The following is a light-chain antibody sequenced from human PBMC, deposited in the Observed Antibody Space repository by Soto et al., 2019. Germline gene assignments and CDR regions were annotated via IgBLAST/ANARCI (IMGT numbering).Light chain of an antibody. Sequence: QSVLTQPASVSGSPGQARTISFSGTSSDVGAFNYVSWYQQHPGKAPKLMIYDVSNRPSGVSNRFSGSKSGNTASLTISGLRAEDEADYYCNSYTSNNTYVFGTGTKVTVL. V-gene: IGLV2-14*03. J-gene: IGLJ1*01. CDR1: SSDVGAFNY. CDR2: DVS. CDR3: NSYTSNNTYV.